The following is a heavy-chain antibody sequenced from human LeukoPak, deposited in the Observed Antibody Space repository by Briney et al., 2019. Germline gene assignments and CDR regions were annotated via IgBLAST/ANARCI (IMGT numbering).Heavy chain of an antibody. Sequence: SETLSLTCGVSGGSFSGYYWSWIRQSPGKGLEWIGEINESGSTDYNPSLMSRVTISLDTSKNQFSLKLSSVTAADTAVYYCAREEYYYGAGSITDYWGQGTLVTVSS. V-gene: IGHV4-34*01. D-gene: IGHD3-10*01. CDR3: AREEYYYGAGSITDY. CDR1: GGSFSGYY. J-gene: IGHJ4*02. CDR2: INESGST.